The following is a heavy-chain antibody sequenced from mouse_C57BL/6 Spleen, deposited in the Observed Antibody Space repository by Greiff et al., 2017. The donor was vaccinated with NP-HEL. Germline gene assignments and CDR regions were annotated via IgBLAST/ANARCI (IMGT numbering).Heavy chain of an antibody. CDR2: IYPGDGDT. CDR3: ARSXDSSGYEDWNYFDY. CDR1: GYAFSSSW. J-gene: IGHJ2*01. Sequence: LVESGASVKISCKASGYAFSSSWMNWVKQRPGKGLEWIGRIYPGDGDTNYNGKFKGKATLTADKSSSTAYMQLSSLTSEDSAVYFCARSXDSSGYEDWNYFDYWGQGTTLTVSS. D-gene: IGHD3-2*02. V-gene: IGHV1-82*01.